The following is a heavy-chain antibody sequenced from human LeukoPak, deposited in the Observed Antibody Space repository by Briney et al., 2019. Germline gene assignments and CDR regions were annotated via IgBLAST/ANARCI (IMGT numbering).Heavy chain of an antibody. J-gene: IGHJ3*02. V-gene: IGHV3-30*02. D-gene: IGHD3-9*01. CDR2: IAYYGTDD. CDR1: GFTFSDYG. CDR3: AKDLDNKYFDWFGACDI. Sequence: GGSLRLSCSASGFTFSDYGMHWVRQAPGKGLEWVAFIAYYGTDDYYADSVKGRFTVSRDISTSTVYLQMNSLRVEDTALYFCAKDLDNKYFDWFGACDIWGQGTMVAVSS.